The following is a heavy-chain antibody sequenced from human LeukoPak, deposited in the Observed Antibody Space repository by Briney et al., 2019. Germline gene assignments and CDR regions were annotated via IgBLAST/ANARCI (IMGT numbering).Heavy chain of an antibody. D-gene: IGHD3-22*01. CDR3: ATPNNYDSSGYGGG. CDR1: GYTFTNYY. Sequence: GASVKVSCKASGYTFTNYYIHWVRQAPGQGLEWMGWINPNGGGTNYAQKFQGRVTMARDTSISTAYMELSRLTSDDTAVYYCATPNNYDSSGYGGGWGQGTLVTVSS. V-gene: IGHV1-2*02. CDR2: INPNGGGT. J-gene: IGHJ4*02.